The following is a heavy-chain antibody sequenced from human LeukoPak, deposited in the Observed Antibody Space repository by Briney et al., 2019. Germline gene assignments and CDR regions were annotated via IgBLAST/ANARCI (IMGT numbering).Heavy chain of an antibody. CDR3: ARLTPAAGRLYFVD. CDR2: LYNTGNT. J-gene: IGHJ4*02. Sequence: GGSLRLSCAASRFTVNSNYLSWARQAPGKGLEWVSTLYNTGNTYYTNSVKGRFSISRDNSKNTLFLQMNSLRAEDTAVYYCARLTPAAGRLYFVDWGPGTLVTVSS. D-gene: IGHD6-13*01. CDR1: RFTVNSNY. V-gene: IGHV3-53*01.